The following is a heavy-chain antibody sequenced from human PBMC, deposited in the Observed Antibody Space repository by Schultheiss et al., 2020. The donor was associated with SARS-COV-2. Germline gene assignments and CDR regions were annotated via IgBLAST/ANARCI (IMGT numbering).Heavy chain of an antibody. V-gene: IGHV1-3*01. CDR3: ARVRGGVFGVASIPYFDY. CDR1: GYTFTSYA. Sequence: ASVKVSCKASGYTFTSYAMHWVRQAPGQRLEWMGWINAGNGNTKYSQKFQGRVTITRDTSASTAYMELSRLRSDDTAVYYCARVRGGVFGVASIPYFDYWGQGTLVTVSS. CDR2: INAGNGNT. J-gene: IGHJ4*02. D-gene: IGHD3-3*01.